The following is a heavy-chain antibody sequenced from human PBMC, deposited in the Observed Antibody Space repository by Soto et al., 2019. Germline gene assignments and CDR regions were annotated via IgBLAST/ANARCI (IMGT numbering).Heavy chain of an antibody. J-gene: IGHJ4*02. CDR2: IDPSDSQT. V-gene: IGHV5-10-1*01. Sequence: GESLKISCKGSGYSFAGYWITWVRQKPGKGLEWMGRIDPSDSQTYYSPSFRGHVTISATKSITTVFLQWSSLRASDTAMYYCARQIYDSDTGPNFQYYFDSWGQGAPVTVSS. D-gene: IGHD3-22*01. CDR3: ARQIYDSDTGPNFQYYFDS. CDR1: GYSFAGYW.